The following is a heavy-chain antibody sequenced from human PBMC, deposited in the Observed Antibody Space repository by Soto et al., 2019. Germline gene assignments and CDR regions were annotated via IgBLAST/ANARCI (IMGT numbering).Heavy chain of an antibody. V-gene: IGHV3-23*01. J-gene: IGHJ2*01. CDR2: ISGSGGST. CDR1: GFTFSSYA. D-gene: IGHD4-17*01. CDR3: AKDLAYGDYLRYWYFDL. Sequence: EVQLLESGGGLVQPGGSLRLSCAASGFTFSSYAMSWVRQAPGRGLEWVPAISGSGGSTYYADSVKGRFTISRDNAKNTLYLQMNSLGAEDTAVYYCAKDLAYGDYLRYWYFDLWGRGTLVTVSS.